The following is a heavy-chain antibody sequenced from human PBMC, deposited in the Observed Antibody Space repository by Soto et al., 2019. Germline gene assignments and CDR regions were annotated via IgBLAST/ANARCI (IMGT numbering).Heavy chain of an antibody. CDR1: GFTFSSYA. CDR3: AKGIFLYYYDSSGYYRIIDY. CDR2: ISGSGGST. D-gene: IGHD3-22*01. V-gene: IGHV3-23*01. Sequence: PGGSLRLSCAASGFTFSSYAMSWVRQAPGKGLEWVSAISGSGGSTYYADSVKGRFTISRDNSKNTLYLQMNSLRAEDTAVYYCAKGIFLYYYDSSGYYRIIDYWGKGTLVTVSS. J-gene: IGHJ4*02.